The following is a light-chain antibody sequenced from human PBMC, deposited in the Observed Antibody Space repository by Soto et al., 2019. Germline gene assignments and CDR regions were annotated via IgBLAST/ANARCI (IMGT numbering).Light chain of an antibody. CDR3: YSAADNNLGV. CDR2: KDS. J-gene: IGLJ3*02. V-gene: IGLV3-27*01. Sequence: SYELTQPSSVSVSPGQTARITCSGDVLAKKYARWFQQKPGQAPVLVIYKDSERPSGIPERFSGSSSGTTVTLTISGAQVEAEADYYCYSAADNNLGVFGGGTKVTVL. CDR1: VLAKKY.